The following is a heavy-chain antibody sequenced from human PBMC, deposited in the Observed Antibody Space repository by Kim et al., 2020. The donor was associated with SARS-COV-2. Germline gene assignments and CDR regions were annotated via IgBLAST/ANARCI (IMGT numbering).Heavy chain of an antibody. CDR3: ARALYPLGYCSGGSCAASLYYFDY. V-gene: IGHV1-2*06. CDR1: GYTFTGYY. D-gene: IGHD2-15*01. CDR2: INPNSGGT. J-gene: IGHJ4*02. Sequence: ASVKVSCKASGYTFTGYYMHWVRQAPGQGLEWMGRINPNSGGTNYAQKFQGRVTMTRDTSISTAYMELSRLRSDDTAVYYCARALYPLGYCSGGSCAASLYYFDYWGQGTLVTVSS.